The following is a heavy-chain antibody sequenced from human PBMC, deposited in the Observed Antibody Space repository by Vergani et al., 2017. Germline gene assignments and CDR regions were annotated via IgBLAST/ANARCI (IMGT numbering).Heavy chain of an antibody. CDR3: ARSSGYYSYYFDF. J-gene: IGHJ4*02. Sequence: QVQLVQSGAEVKKPGASVKVSCKASGYTFTGYYMHWVRQAPGQGLEWMGWINPNRGGTNYAQKFQGRVTMTRDTSISTAYMELSRLRSDDTAVYYCARSSGYYSYYFDFWGQGTLVTVSS. CDR1: GYTFTGYY. D-gene: IGHD3-22*01. V-gene: IGHV1-2*02. CDR2: INPNRGGT.